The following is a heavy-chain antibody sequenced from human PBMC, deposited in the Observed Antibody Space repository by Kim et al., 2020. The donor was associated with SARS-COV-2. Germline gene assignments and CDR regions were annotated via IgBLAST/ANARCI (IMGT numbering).Heavy chain of an antibody. CDR3: ATRGIAAAGTLTN. D-gene: IGHD6-13*01. V-gene: IGHV4-59*01. Sequence: YNPSLKSRVNISVDTSKNQFSLKLSSVTAADTAVYYCATRGIAAAGTLTNWGQGTLVTVSS. J-gene: IGHJ4*02.